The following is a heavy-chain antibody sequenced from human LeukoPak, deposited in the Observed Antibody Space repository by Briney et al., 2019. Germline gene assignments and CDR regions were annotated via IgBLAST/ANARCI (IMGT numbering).Heavy chain of an antibody. CDR2: INTSGST. D-gene: IGHD1-26*01. CDR1: AGSINSIIYY. CDR3: ARDSGSYLFDF. V-gene: IGHV4-61*02. Sequence: SETLSLACTVSAGSINSIIYYWTWIRQPAGKGLEWIGRINTSGSTNYNPSLKSRVTISVDTSKNQFSLKLSSVTAADTAVYYCARDSGSYLFDFWGQGTLVTVSS. J-gene: IGHJ4*02.